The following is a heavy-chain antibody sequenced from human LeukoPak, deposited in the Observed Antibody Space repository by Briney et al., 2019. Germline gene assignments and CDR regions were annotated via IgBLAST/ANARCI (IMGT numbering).Heavy chain of an antibody. J-gene: IGHJ4*02. CDR3: ARDYHWGSGSYYSYTH. Sequence: ASVKVSCKASGYTFTSFDINWVRQATGQGLEWMGWMNPNSGNTGYAQKFQGRVTMTRNTSISTAYMELSSLRSEDTAVYYCARDYHWGSGSYYSYTHWGQGTLVTVSS. D-gene: IGHD3-10*01. CDR1: GYTFTSFD. V-gene: IGHV1-8*01. CDR2: MNPNSGNT.